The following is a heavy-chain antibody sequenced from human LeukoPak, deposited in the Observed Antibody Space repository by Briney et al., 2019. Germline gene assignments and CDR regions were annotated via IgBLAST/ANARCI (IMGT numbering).Heavy chain of an antibody. CDR3: ARGQEHKNYFDS. CDR2: INHSGST. D-gene: IGHD2-21*01. J-gene: IGHJ4*02. CDR1: GESFSGYY. V-gene: IGHV4-34*01. Sequence: SETLSLTCAVYGESFSGYYWTWIRQPPGKGLEWIGDINHSGSTNYIPSLKSRVTVSVDTSKNQFSLKVTSVTAADTAVYYCARGQEHKNYFDSWGQGTRLTVSS.